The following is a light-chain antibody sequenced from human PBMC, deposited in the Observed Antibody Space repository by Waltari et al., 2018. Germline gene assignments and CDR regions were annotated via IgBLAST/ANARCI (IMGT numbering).Light chain of an antibody. J-gene: IGLJ2*01. CDR2: YDD. CDR3: QVWDSDAGQPL. CDR1: NIEKKS. Sequence: SYFVTQSPSVSVTPGQTASVSCGGYNIEKKSVHWYQQKPGQAPMLVITYDDDRPPGIPPRFSGSTSGNAAILTSSGVEAGDEADYYCQVWDSDAGQPLFGGGTKLTV. V-gene: IGLV3-21*01.